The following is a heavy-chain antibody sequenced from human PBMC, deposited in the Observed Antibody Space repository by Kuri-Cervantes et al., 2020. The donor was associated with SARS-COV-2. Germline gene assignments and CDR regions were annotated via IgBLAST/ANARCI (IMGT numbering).Heavy chain of an antibody. V-gene: IGHV1-69*13. D-gene: IGHD1-26*01. CDR2: IIPIFGTA. CDR1: GGIFSSYA. CDR3: ASYAWELRLMFDY. J-gene: IGHJ4*02. Sequence: SVKVSCKASGGIFSSYAISWVRQAPGQGLEWMGGIIPIFGTANYAQKFQGRVTITADESTSTAYMELSSLRSEDTAVYYCASYAWELRLMFDYWGQGTLVTVSS.